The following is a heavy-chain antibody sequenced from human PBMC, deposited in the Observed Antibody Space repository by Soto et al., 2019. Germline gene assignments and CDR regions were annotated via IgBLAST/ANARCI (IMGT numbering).Heavy chain of an antibody. D-gene: IGHD2-21*02. CDR1: GFTFSSYS. J-gene: IGHJ6*01. Sequence: GGSLRLSCAASGFTFSSYSMNWVRQAPGKGLEWVSSISSSSSYIYHADSVKGRFTISRDNAKNSLYLEMDSLRAEDTAVYYCAKGGGDSLRYGMDVWGQGTTVTVSS. V-gene: IGHV3-21*04. CDR2: ISSSSSYI. CDR3: AKGGGDSLRYGMDV.